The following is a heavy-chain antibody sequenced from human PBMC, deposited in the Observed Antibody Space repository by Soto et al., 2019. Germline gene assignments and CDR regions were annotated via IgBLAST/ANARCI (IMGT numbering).Heavy chain of an antibody. CDR1: GYTLTELS. J-gene: IGHJ6*02. CDR2: FDPEDGET. V-gene: IGHV1-24*01. CDR3: ATDIKVFGVARMDV. Sequence: GASLKVSCKVSGYTLTELSMHWVRQAPGKGLEWMGGFDPEDGETIYAQKFQGRVTMTEDTSTDTAYMELSSLRSEDTAVYYCATDIKVFGVARMDVWGQGTTVNVSS. D-gene: IGHD3-3*01.